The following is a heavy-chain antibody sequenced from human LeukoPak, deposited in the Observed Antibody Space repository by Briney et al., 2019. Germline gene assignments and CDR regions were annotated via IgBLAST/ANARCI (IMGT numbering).Heavy chain of an antibody. J-gene: IGHJ4*02. V-gene: IGHV3-9*01. CDR1: GITFDDYA. D-gene: IGHD2-15*01. CDR3: AREGSDIVVVVATRGTMMGGYFDY. CDR2: ISWNSKNI. Sequence: GRSLRLSCAASGITFDDYAMHWVRQAPGKGLEWVSGISWNSKNIDYADSVKGRFTISRDNAKNSLYLQMNSLRAEDTALNYCAREGSDIVVVVATRGTMMGGYFDYWGQGTLVTVSS.